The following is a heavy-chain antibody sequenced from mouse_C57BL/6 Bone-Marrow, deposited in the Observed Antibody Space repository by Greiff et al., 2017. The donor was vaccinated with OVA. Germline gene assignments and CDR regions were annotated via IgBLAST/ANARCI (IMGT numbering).Heavy chain of an antibody. CDR3: ARDRIGSSFYYAMDY. J-gene: IGHJ4*01. Sequence: EVKLVESEGGLVQPGSSMKLSCTASGFTFSDYYMAWVRQVPEKGLEWVANINYDGSSTYYLDSLKSRFIISRDNAKNILYLQMSSLKSEDTATYYCARDRIGSSFYYAMDYWGQGTSVTVSS. CDR2: INYDGSST. CDR1: GFTFSDYY. D-gene: IGHD1-1*01. V-gene: IGHV5-16*01.